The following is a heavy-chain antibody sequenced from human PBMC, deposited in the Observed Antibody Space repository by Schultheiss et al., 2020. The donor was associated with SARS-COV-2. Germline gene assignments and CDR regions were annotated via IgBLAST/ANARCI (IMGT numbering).Heavy chain of an antibody. CDR1: GFSFSTYS. Sequence: GGSLRLSCSASGFSFSTYSMNWVRQAPGKGLEWVSAISGSGGSTYYADSVKGRFTISRDNSKNTLYLQMNSLRAEDTAVYYCARVAAERRKRYFDYWGQGTLVTVSS. CDR2: ISGSGGST. CDR3: ARVAAERRKRYFDY. V-gene: IGHV3-23*01. J-gene: IGHJ4*02. D-gene: IGHD6-13*01.